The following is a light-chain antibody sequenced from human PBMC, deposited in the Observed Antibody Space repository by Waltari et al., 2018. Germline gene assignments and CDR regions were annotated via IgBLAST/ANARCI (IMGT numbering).Light chain of an antibody. CDR1: QSVLYSPNNKNY. V-gene: IGKV4-1*01. CDR2: WAS. CDR3: QQYYDTPYT. Sequence: DIVMTQSPDSLAVSLGERATINCKSSQSVLYSPNNKNYLAWYQQKPGQPPKLLSYWASXLESGAPDRXSGSGSGTXFXLTISSLQAEDVAVYYCQQYYDTPYTFGQGTKLEIK. J-gene: IGKJ2*01.